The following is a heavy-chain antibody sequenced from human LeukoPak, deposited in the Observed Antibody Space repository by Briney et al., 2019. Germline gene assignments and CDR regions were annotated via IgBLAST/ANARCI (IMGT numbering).Heavy chain of an antibody. CDR3: ARDLSSTSNWELDY. CDR2: INSNTGGT. CDR1: GYTFIHYF. D-gene: IGHD7-27*01. J-gene: IGHJ4*02. Sequence: ASVKVSCKATGYTFIHYFIHWVRQAPGQGLEWMGRINSNTGGTEYTHKFQGRVTMTRDTSITTVYMELSSLTSDDSAVYYCARDLSSTSNWELDYWGQGTLVTVSS. V-gene: IGHV1-2*06.